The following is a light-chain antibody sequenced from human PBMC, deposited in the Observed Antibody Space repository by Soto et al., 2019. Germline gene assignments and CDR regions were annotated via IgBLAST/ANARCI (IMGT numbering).Light chain of an antibody. CDR1: QDLTNF. CDR3: QQDVNLPYT. V-gene: IGKV1-33*01. J-gene: IGKJ2*01. Sequence: DIQMTQSPTSLAASVGDRVTISCQASQDLTNFLNWYQQKPGEAPKLLIYDTTTLEEGVPSRFSGGGSGTDFTFTINGLQPEDAAIYSCQQDVNLPYTFGQGTKLEIK. CDR2: DTT.